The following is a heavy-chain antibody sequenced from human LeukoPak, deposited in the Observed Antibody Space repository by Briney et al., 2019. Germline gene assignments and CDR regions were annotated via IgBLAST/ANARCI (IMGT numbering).Heavy chain of an antibody. CDR2: MNPNSGNS. CDR3: VREGFDY. CDR1: GYTFTNYD. V-gene: IGHV1-8*03. Sequence: ASVKVSCKASGYTFTNYDINWVRQATGQGLEWMGYMNPNSGNSGYAQKFQGRVTITTDTSISTAYMDLSSLTSEDTALYYRVREGFDYWGQGTLVTVSS. J-gene: IGHJ4*02.